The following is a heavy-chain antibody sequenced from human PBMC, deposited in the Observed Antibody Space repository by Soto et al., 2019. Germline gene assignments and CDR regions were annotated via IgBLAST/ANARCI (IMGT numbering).Heavy chain of an antibody. V-gene: IGHV4-4*07. J-gene: IGHJ4*02. CDR2: IHTSGSP. Sequence: SDTLSPTCTVAGGSISSYYCSWIRQAAGKGLEWIGRIHTSGSPNYNPSLKSRVTMSADTSKNQFSLKLTSVTAADTAVYYCATGGTYFDYWGQGALVTVSS. CDR1: GGSISSYY. CDR3: ATGGTYFDY.